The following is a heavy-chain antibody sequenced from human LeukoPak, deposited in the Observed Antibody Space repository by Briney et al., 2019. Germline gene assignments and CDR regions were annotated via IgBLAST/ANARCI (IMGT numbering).Heavy chain of an antibody. CDR2: INPNSGGT. D-gene: IGHD3-22*01. Sequence: ASVKVSCKASGYTFTGYYMHWVRQAPGQGLEWMGWINPNSGGTNYAQKFQGRVTMTRDTSISTAYMELSRLRSDDTAVYYCARGDSSGFPSTTFDYWGQGTLVTVSS. J-gene: IGHJ4*02. V-gene: IGHV1-2*02. CDR1: GYTFTGYY. CDR3: ARGDSSGFPSTTFDY.